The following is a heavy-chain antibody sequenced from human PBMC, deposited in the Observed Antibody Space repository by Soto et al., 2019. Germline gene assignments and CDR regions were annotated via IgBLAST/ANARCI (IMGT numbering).Heavy chain of an antibody. D-gene: IGHD3-10*02. CDR1: GLTFSNYG. V-gene: IGHV3-30*18. CDR3: VKYQGLVFGYFNN. CDR2: ISHDGSKK. Sequence: GGSLRLSCAASGLTFSNYGMHWVRQAPGKGLEWLTFISHDGSKKYYADSVKGRFTISRDNSKNTHYLQMNSLRAEDTALYRRVKYQGLVFGYFNNLDLGTLVTVSS. J-gene: IGHJ4*01.